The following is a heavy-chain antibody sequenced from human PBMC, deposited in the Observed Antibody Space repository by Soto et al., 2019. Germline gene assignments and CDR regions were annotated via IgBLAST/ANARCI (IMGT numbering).Heavy chain of an antibody. D-gene: IGHD3-3*01. CDR1: GYTFTSYD. J-gene: IGHJ4*02. CDR2: MNPNSGNT. Sequence: QVQVVQSGAEGKKPGATVKVSCKASGYTFTSYDINWVRQATGQGLEWMGWMNPNSGNTGYAQKFQGRVTMTRNTSISTAYMELSSLRSEDTAVYYCASVLRFLEWLPDYWGQGTLVTVSS. V-gene: IGHV1-8*01. CDR3: ASVLRFLEWLPDY.